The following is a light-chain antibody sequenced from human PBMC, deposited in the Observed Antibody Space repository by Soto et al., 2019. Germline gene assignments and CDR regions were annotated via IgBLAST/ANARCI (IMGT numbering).Light chain of an antibody. CDR3: QQYYNWPLT. CDR2: GSS. V-gene: IGKV3-15*01. J-gene: IGKJ3*01. Sequence: EIVMTQSPATLSVSPGERATLSCRASQNIVNNLAWYQQKPGQGPWLLIYGSSTRATGVPARFSGSGSGTEFTLTISSLQSEDFVVYYCQQYYNWPLTFGPGAKLDIK. CDR1: QNIVNN.